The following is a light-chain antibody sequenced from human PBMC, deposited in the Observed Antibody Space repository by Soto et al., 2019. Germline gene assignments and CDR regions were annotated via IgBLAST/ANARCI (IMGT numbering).Light chain of an antibody. CDR1: QSVSSN. Sequence: EIVMTQSPATLSVSPGERATLSCRASQSVSSNLAWYQQKPGQAPRLLIYGASTRATGIPARFSGSGSGTEFSLTISSLQYEGLAVYYCQQYNHFWTFGQGTKVEIK. J-gene: IGKJ1*01. CDR3: QQYNHFWT. V-gene: IGKV3-15*01. CDR2: GAS.